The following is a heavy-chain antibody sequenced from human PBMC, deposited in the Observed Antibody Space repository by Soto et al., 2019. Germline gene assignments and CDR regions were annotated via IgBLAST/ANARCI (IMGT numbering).Heavy chain of an antibody. J-gene: IGHJ4*02. CDR2: ISTYNGDT. CDR1: GYSFTTYG. V-gene: IGHV1-18*01. D-gene: IGHD2-8*01. Sequence: QVQLVQSGAEVKKPWASVRVSCQASGYSFTTYGVTWVRQAPGQGLEWMGWISTYNGDTRVAQQHQGRITLTTDTSTNAAHMELRSLRSDDTASYYCARTEGRSTRGDEWGQGTPVPGPS. CDR3: ARTEGRSTRGDE.